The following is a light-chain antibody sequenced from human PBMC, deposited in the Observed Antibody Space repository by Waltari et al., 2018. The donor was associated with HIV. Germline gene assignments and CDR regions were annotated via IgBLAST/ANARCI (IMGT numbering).Light chain of an antibody. J-gene: IGLJ2*01. CDR2: EVS. Sequence: QSALTQPPSASGSPGQSVTLSCPGTSSDVGGYNYVSWYQQHPGKAPNLMIYEVSKRPSGVPDRFSGSKSGNTASLTGSGLQAEDEADYYCNSYAGSNNVVFGGGTKVTVL. CDR1: SSDVGGYNY. V-gene: IGLV2-8*01. CDR3: NSYAGSNNVV.